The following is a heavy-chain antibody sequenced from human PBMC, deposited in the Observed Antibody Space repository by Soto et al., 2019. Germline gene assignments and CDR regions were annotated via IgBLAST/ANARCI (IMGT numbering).Heavy chain of an antibody. CDR2: IYYSGST. CDR1: GGSISSGGYY. V-gene: IGHV4-31*03. D-gene: IGHD2-21*02. J-gene: IGHJ6*02. CDR3: ARDAPATYCGGDCLEGDGMDV. Sequence: QVQLQESGPGLVKPSQTLSLTCTVSGGSISSGGYYWSWIRQHPVKGLEWIGYIYYSGSTYYNPSLKSRVTISVDTSKNQFSLKLSSVTAADTAVYYCARDAPATYCGGDCLEGDGMDVWGQGTTVTVSS.